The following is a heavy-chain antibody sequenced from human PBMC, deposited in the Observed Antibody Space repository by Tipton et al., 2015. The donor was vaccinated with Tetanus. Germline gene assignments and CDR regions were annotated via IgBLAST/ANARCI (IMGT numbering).Heavy chain of an antibody. Sequence: QSGAEVKKPGSSVKVSCKASGGTFSSYAISWVRQAPGQGLEWMGGIIPIFGTANYAQKFQGRVTITADKSTSTAYMQLSNLRSEDTAVCCCARVPDYAFWSGSQGRAYSFYGMNVWGQGTTVAVSS. V-gene: IGHV1-69*06. D-gene: IGHD3-3*01. CDR1: GGTFSSYA. CDR2: IIPIFGTA. J-gene: IGHJ6*02. CDR3: ARVPDYAFWSGSQGRAYSFYGMNV.